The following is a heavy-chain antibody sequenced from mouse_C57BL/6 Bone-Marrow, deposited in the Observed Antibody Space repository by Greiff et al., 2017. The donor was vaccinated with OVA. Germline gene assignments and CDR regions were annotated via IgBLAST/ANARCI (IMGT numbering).Heavy chain of an antibody. CDR1: GYSFTGYY. Sequence: VQLKESGPELVKPGASVKISCKASGYSFTGYYMNWVKQSPEKSLEWIGEINPSTGGTTYNQKFKAKATLTVDKSSSTAYMQLKSLTSEDSAVYYCARGVYDGYYVGFAYWGQGTLVTVSA. CDR2: INPSTGGT. V-gene: IGHV1-42*01. D-gene: IGHD2-3*01. J-gene: IGHJ3*01. CDR3: ARGVYDGYYVGFAY.